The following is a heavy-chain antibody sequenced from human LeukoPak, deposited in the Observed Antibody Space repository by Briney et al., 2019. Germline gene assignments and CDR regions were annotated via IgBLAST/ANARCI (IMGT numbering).Heavy chain of an antibody. Sequence: PGGSLRLSCAASGFTFSSYAMSWVRQAPGKGLEWVSAISGSGGSTYYADSVKGRFTISRDNSKNTLYLQMNSLRAEDTAVYYCAKDPTSIVVVPAAEKGAFDIWGQGTMVTVSS. CDR2: ISGSGGST. D-gene: IGHD2-2*01. V-gene: IGHV3-23*01. CDR1: GFTFSSYA. J-gene: IGHJ3*02. CDR3: AKDPTSIVVVPAAEKGAFDI.